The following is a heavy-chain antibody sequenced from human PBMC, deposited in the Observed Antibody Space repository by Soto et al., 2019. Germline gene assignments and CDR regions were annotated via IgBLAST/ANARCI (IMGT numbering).Heavy chain of an antibody. Sequence: PGGSLRLSCAASGFTFSSYGMHWVRQAPGKGLEWVAVIWYDGSNKYYADSVKGRFTISRDNSKNTLYLQMNSLRAEDTAVYYCARDTRASIADFSTGYYGMDVWGQGTTVTVSS. J-gene: IGHJ6*02. CDR2: IWYDGSNK. D-gene: IGHD6-6*01. V-gene: IGHV3-33*01. CDR3: ARDTRASIADFSTGYYGMDV. CDR1: GFTFSSYG.